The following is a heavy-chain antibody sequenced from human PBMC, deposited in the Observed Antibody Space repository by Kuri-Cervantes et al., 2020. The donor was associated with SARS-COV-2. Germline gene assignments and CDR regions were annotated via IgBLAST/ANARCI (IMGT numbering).Heavy chain of an antibody. CDR3: TRHDFWSAYYSDY. J-gene: IGHJ4*02. D-gene: IGHD3-3*01. CDR1: GFTFSNYA. CDR2: IRSKAYGGTT. V-gene: IGHV3-49*04. Sequence: GESLKISCAVSGFTFSNYAMTWVRQAPGKGLEWVGFIRSKAYGGTTEYAASVKGRFTISRDDSKSIAYLQMNSLKTEDTAVYYCTRHDFWSAYYSDYWGQGTLVTVSS.